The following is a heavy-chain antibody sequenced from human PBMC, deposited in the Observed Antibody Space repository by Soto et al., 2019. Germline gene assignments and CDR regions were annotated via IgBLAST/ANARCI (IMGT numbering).Heavy chain of an antibody. V-gene: IGHV1-2*04. D-gene: IGHD3-3*01. J-gene: IGHJ6*02. CDR2: INPNSGGT. CDR3: AREEGVFWSGYRYYGMDV. Sequence: SMRVSCKSSGYTCTCYHMHWVRQAPGQGLEWMGWINPNSGGTNYAQKFQGWVTMTRDTSISTAYMELSRLRSDDTAVYYCAREEGVFWSGYRYYGMDVWGQGTTVTVSS. CDR1: GYTCTCYH.